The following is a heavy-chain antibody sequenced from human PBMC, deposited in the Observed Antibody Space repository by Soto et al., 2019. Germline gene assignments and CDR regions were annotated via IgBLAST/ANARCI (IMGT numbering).Heavy chain of an antibody. CDR2: ISSDSRYI. Sequence: GGSLRLSCAASGFTLSNYAVNWVRQAPGKGLEWVSYISSDSRYIYHGDSVKGRFTISRDNARNSVYLQMNSLRDEDTAVYYCAIIKLADFFFINVDVYDMDVWGQGTPVTVSS. J-gene: IGHJ6*02. V-gene: IGHV3-48*02. CDR1: GFTLSNYA. CDR3: AIIKLADFFFINVDVYDMDV. D-gene: IGHD2-15*01.